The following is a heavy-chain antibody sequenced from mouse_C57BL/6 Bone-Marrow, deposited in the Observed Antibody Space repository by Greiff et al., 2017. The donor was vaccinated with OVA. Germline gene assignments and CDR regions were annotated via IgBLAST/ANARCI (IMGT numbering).Heavy chain of an antibody. CDR2: IDPENGDT. Sequence: EVQLQQSGAELVRPGASVKLSCTASGFNIKDDYMHWVKQRPEQGLEWIGWIDPENGDTEYASKFQGKATITADTSSNTAYLQLSSLTSEDTAVYYCTTEAIVTSYRLVIEVWGTGTTVTVSS. V-gene: IGHV14-4*01. D-gene: IGHD2-5*01. J-gene: IGHJ1*03. CDR1: GFNIKDDY. CDR3: TTEAIVTSYRLVIEV.